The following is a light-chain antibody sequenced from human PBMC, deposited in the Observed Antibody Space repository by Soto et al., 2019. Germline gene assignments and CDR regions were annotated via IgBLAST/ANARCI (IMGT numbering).Light chain of an antibody. CDR1: SSNIGAGFH. J-gene: IGLJ3*02. Sequence: QSVLTQPPSVSGAPGQRVTISCTGSSSNIGAGFHVHWYQQLPGTAPKLLIYANTNRPSGVPDRFSGSKSGTSASLAITGLQAVDEADYYCQSYDSSSWVFGGGTKLTVL. CDR2: ANT. CDR3: QSYDSSSWV. V-gene: IGLV1-40*01.